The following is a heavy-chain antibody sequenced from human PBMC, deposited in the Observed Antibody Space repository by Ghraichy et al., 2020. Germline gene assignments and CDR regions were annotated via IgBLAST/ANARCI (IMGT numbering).Heavy chain of an antibody. Sequence: SVKVSCKASGGTFSSYTISWVRQAPGQGLEWMGRIIPILGIANYAQKFQGRVTITADKSTSTAYMELSSLRSEDTAVYYCARERDGDSAEGWELDPFDYWGQGTLVTVSS. V-gene: IGHV1-69*04. CDR1: GGTFSSYT. D-gene: IGHD1-26*01. CDR2: IIPILGIA. J-gene: IGHJ4*02. CDR3: ARERDGDSAEGWELDPFDY.